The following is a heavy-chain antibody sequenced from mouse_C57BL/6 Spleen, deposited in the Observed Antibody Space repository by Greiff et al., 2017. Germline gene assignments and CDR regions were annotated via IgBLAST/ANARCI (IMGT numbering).Heavy chain of an antibody. Sequence: QVHVKQSGAELVRPGTSVKVSCKASGYAFTNYLIEWVKQRPGQGLEWIGVINPGSGGTNYNEKFKGKATLTADKSSSTAYMQLSSLTSEDSAVYFCARGGRREEAFDYWGQGTTLTVSS. CDR2: INPGSGGT. V-gene: IGHV1-54*01. CDR3: ARGGRREEAFDY. D-gene: IGHD3-3*01. CDR1: GYAFTNYL. J-gene: IGHJ2*01.